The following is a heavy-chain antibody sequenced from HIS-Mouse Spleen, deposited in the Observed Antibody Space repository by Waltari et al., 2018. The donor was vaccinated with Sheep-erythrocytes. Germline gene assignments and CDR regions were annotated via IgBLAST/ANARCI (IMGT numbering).Heavy chain of an antibody. CDR3: ARASIFGVVRGFDY. Sequence: EVQLVESGGGLVKPGGSLRLSCAASGLTFSSYSMNWVRQAPGKGLEWVSSISSSSSYIYYADSVKGRFTISRDNAKNSLYLQMNSLRAEDTAVYYCARASIFGVVRGFDYWGQGTLVTVSS. D-gene: IGHD3-3*01. CDR2: ISSSSSYI. J-gene: IGHJ4*02. V-gene: IGHV3-21*01. CDR1: GLTFSSYS.